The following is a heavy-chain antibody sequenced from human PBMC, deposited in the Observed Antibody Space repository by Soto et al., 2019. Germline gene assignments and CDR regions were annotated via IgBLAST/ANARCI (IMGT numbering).Heavy chain of an antibody. CDR3: ARGPYGSGYYQYYYGMDV. CDR1: WGSLSRGGPP. Sequence: PSETLSLTPPVSWGSLSRGGPPRSWIRQPPGKGLEWIGYIYHSGSPHYNPSLKSRVTISVDTSKNQFSLNLSSVTAADTAVYYCARGPYGSGYYQYYYGMDVWGQGTTVTVSS. D-gene: IGHD3-10*01. V-gene: IGHV4-30-2*01. J-gene: IGHJ6*02. CDR2: IYHSGSP.